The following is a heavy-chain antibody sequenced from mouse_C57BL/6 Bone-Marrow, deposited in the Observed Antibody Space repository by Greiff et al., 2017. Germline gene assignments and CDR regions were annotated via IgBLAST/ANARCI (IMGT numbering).Heavy chain of an antibody. CDR3: ARHGYYYGSSQPAWFAY. J-gene: IGHJ3*01. D-gene: IGHD1-1*01. CDR2: INPNNGGT. V-gene: IGHV1-22*01. CDR1: GYTFTDYN. Sequence: VQLQQSGPELVKPGASVKMSCKASGYTFTDYNMHWVKQSHGKSLEWIGYINPNNGGTSYNQKFKGKATLTVNKSSSTAYMELRSLTSEDSAVYYWARHGYYYGSSQPAWFAYWGQGTLVTVSA.